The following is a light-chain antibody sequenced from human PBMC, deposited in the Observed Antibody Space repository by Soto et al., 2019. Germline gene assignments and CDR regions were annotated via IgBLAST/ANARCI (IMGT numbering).Light chain of an antibody. Sequence: TLLPQSPGTLSLSPGERVTLSCRTSQSAPSSNLAWYPQKPGHAPSVLIHGASSRATGIPDRFTVSGSGTEFTLPIHSPQPEEFATYDCQQYSAYWTCGQWTKV. CDR3: QQYSAYWT. CDR1: QSAPSSN. J-gene: IGKJ1*01. V-gene: IGKV3-20*01. CDR2: GAS.